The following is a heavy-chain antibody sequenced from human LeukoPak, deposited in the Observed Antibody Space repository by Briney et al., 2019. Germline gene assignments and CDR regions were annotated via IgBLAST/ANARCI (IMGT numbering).Heavy chain of an antibody. CDR2: IHYIGCT. D-gene: IGHD6-19*01. V-gene: IGHV4-39*01. J-gene: IGHJ4*02. CDR3: AKTLPYSGGWRATFDF. CDR1: GDSISSHSYF. Sequence: SETLSLTCTVSGDSISSHSYFWGWIRQPPGKGLEWIGNIHYIGCTYYNPSLKSRVTISVDTSTNQFSLKLSSVTAADTAVYYCAKTLPYSGGWRATFDFWGQGTLVTVSS.